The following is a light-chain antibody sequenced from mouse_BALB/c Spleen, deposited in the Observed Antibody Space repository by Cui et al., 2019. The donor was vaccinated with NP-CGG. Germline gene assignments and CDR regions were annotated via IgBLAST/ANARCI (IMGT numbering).Light chain of an antibody. CDR1: TGAVTTNNY. V-gene: IGLV1*01. CDR2: GTN. J-gene: IGLJ1*01. CDR3: ALWYSNHWV. Sequence: AVVTQESALTTSPGETVTLTYRSSTGAVTTNNYANWVQEKPDHLFTGLIGGTNNRAPGVPARFSGSLIGDKAALTITGAQTEDEAIYFCALWYSNHWVFGGGTKLTVL.